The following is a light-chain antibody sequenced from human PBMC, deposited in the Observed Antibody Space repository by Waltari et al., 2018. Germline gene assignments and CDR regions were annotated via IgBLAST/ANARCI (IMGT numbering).Light chain of an antibody. CDR3: QQYDGEVVT. J-gene: IGKJ4*01. Sequence: EIELTQSPGTLSSSPGDRATLTCRASQSVTSISVTWYQQKLGQPPRLLIYGTSSRATGIPDWFSGSGSGTDYTLTISRLEPEDGAVYYCQQYDGEVVTFGGGTKVEI. CDR1: QSVTSIS. CDR2: GTS. V-gene: IGKV3-20*01.